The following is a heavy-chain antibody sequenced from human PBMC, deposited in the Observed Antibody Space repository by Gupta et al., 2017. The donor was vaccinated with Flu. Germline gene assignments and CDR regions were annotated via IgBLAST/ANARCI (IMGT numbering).Heavy chain of an antibody. Sequence: QVQLQESGPGLVKPSETLSLTCTVSGGSISSYYWSWIRQPPGKGLEWIGYIYYSGSTNYNPPLKSRVTISVDTSKNQFSLKLSSVTAADTAVYYCARSRIAAARYDYWGQGTLVTVSS. CDR2: IYYSGST. CDR1: GGSISSYY. CDR3: ARSRIAAARYDY. D-gene: IGHD6-13*01. J-gene: IGHJ4*02. V-gene: IGHV4-59*08.